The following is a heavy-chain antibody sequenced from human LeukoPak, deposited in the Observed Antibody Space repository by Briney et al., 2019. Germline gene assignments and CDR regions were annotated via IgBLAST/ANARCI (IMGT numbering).Heavy chain of an antibody. CDR2: ISAYNGNT. Sequence: AGPVKVSCKASGYTFTSYGISWVRQAPGQGLEWMGWISAYNGNTNYAQKLQGRVTMTTDTSTSTAYMELRSLRSDDTAVYYCARTMAALAEYFQHWGQGTLVTVSS. V-gene: IGHV1-18*01. CDR3: ARTMAALAEYFQH. J-gene: IGHJ1*01. D-gene: IGHD5-24*01. CDR1: GYTFTSYG.